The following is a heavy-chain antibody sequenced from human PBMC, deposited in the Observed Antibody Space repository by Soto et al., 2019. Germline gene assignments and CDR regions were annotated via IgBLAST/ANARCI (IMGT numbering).Heavy chain of an antibody. J-gene: IGHJ5*02. V-gene: IGHV4-31*01. D-gene: IGHD1-26*01. CDR1: GGSISSGGYY. CDR2: IYYSGST. CDR3: ARDVDVGFDP. Sequence: QVQLQESGPGLVKPSQTLSLTCTVSGGSISSGGYYWSWIRQHPGKGLEWIGYIYYSGSTYYNPSLKXXVXIXXDTSKNQFSLKLSSVTAADTAVYYCARDVDVGFDPWVQGTLVTVSS.